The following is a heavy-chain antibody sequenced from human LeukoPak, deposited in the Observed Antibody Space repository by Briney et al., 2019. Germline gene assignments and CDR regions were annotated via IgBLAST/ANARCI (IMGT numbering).Heavy chain of an antibody. Sequence: GGSLRLSCAASGFTFSSYGMHWVRQAPGKGLEWVAVIWYDGSNKYYADSVKGRFTISRDNSKNTLYLQMNSLRAEDTAVYYCAREITVAGQGWFDYWGQRTLVTVSS. D-gene: IGHD6-19*01. CDR2: IWYDGSNK. V-gene: IGHV3-33*01. CDR3: AREITVAGQGWFDY. J-gene: IGHJ4*02. CDR1: GFTFSSYG.